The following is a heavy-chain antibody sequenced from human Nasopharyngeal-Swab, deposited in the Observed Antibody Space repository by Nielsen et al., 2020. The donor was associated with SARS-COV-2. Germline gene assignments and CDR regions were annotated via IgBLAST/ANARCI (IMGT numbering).Heavy chain of an antibody. J-gene: IGHJ4*02. CDR3: TTSWEGYYDSSGYYIRGAFDY. V-gene: IGHV3-15*01. D-gene: IGHD3-22*01. CDR2: IKSKTDGGTA. Sequence: WIRQPPGKGLEWVGRIKSKTDGGTADYAAPVKGRFTISRDDSKNMLYLQMNSLKTEDTAVYYCTTSWEGYYDSSGYYIRGAFDYWGQGTLVTVSS.